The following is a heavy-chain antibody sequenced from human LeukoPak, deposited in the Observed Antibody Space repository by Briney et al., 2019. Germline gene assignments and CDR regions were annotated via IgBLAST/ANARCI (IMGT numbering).Heavy chain of an antibody. Sequence: PGGSLRLSCAASGFTFSSYAMSWVRQAPGKGLEWVSAISGSGGSTFHADSVKGRFTISRDNSKNTLYLQMNSLRAEDTAVYYCAKTGCGGDCYATYWGQGTLVTVSS. CDR2: ISGSGGST. CDR1: GFTFSSYA. D-gene: IGHD2-21*02. J-gene: IGHJ4*02. V-gene: IGHV3-23*01. CDR3: AKTGCGGDCYATY.